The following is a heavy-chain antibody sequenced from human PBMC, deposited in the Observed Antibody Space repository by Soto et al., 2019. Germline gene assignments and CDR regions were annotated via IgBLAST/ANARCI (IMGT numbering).Heavy chain of an antibody. CDR1: GFTFSSYW. Sequence: EVQLVESGGGLVQPGGSLRLSCAASGFTFSSYWMSWVRRAPGKGLEWVANIKQDGSEKYYVDSVKGRFTISRDNAKNSLYLQMNSLRAEDTAVYYCARDIVLMVYAPAFDYWGQGTLVTVSS. D-gene: IGHD2-8*01. J-gene: IGHJ4*02. CDR2: IKQDGSEK. CDR3: ARDIVLMVYAPAFDY. V-gene: IGHV3-7*01.